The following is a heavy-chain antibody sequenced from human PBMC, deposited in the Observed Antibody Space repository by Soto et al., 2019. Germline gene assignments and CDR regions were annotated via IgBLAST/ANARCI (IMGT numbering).Heavy chain of an antibody. Sequence: QVQLVESGGGVVQPGRSLRLSCAASGFTFSSYAMHWVRQAPGKGLEWVAVISYDGSNKYYADSVKGRFTISRDNSKNTLDLQLNTLRADDTAVYYCARHPLEQQQCYFEYWGQGTLVTVSS. J-gene: IGHJ4*02. CDR1: GFTFSSYA. V-gene: IGHV3-30-3*01. CDR3: ARHPLEQQQCYFEY. CDR2: ISYDGSNK. D-gene: IGHD6-13*01.